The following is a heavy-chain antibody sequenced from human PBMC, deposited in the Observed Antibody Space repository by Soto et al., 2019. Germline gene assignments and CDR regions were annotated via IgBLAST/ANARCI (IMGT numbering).Heavy chain of an antibody. V-gene: IGHV3-23*01. CDR2: ISGSGGST. D-gene: IGHD4-4*01. CDR3: AKDSRTYNNYGHYGLDV. Sequence: GALRVPCSASGLTFSNYSMTWVRQAPGKGLDWVSVISGSGGSTYYADSVKGRFTISRDNSKNTLFLQMNSLRAGDTAIYFCAKDSRTYNNYGHYGLDVWGQGTKVTVYS. J-gene: IGHJ6*02. CDR1: GLTFSNYS.